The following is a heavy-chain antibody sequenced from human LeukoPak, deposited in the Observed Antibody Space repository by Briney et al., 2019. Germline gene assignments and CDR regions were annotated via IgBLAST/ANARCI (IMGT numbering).Heavy chain of an antibody. J-gene: IGHJ4*02. Sequence: GGSLRLSCVASGFTFSKNWMHWVRQAPGKGLVWVSRIQGDGSNTNYADSVKGRFSISRDNAKNTLFLQMNSLRAEDTAVYYCARGFLRPDDYWGQGTLVTVSS. CDR1: GFTFSKNW. CDR2: IQGDGSNT. CDR3: ARGFLRPDDY. V-gene: IGHV3-74*01.